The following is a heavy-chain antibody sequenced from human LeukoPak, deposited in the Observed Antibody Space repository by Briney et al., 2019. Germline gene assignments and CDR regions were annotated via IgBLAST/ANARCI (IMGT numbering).Heavy chain of an antibody. CDR2: ISAYNGNT. V-gene: IGHV1-18*01. Sequence: ASVKVSCKASGYTFTSYGISWVRQAPGQGLEWMGWISAYNGNTNYAQKLQGRVTMTTDTSTSTAYMELRSLRSDDTAVYYCARDSPELYRAKILYYYDSSGSYYFDYWGQGTLVTVSS. CDR1: GYTFTSYG. J-gene: IGHJ4*02. D-gene: IGHD3-22*01. CDR3: ARDSPELYRAKILYYYDSSGSYYFDY.